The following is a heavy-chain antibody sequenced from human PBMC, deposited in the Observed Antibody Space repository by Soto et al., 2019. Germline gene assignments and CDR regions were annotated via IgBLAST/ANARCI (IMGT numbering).Heavy chain of an antibody. CDR1: GFTFRNYG. Sequence: QVQLVESGGGVVQPGASLTLSCEASGFTFRNYGMHWVRQAPGKGLEWVAVVSYDGSNKLYAGSVKGRFTISPDNSKNTLFLQINSLRDEDTALYFCAKDQKITALSDFDSWGQGTLVTVSS. J-gene: IGHJ4*02. CDR3: AKDQKITALSDFDS. CDR2: VSYDGSNK. D-gene: IGHD3-16*01. V-gene: IGHV3-30*18.